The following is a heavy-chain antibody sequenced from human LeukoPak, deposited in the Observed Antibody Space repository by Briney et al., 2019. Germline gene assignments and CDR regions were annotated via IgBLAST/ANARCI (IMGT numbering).Heavy chain of an antibody. J-gene: IGHJ4*02. D-gene: IGHD3-3*01. V-gene: IGHV4-38-2*02. Sequence: SETLSLTCTVSGGSISGYYWGWIRQPPGKGLEWIGSIYHSGSTYYNPSLKRRVTISVDTSNNQFSLNLSSVTAADTAVYYCARARFLEWLNYPPYYFDYWGQGTLVTVSS. CDR1: GGSISGYY. CDR2: IYHSGST. CDR3: ARARFLEWLNYPPYYFDY.